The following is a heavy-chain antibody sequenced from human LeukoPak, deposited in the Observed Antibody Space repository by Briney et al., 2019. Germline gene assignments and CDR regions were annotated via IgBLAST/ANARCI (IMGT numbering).Heavy chain of an antibody. J-gene: IGHJ5*02. V-gene: IGHV4-34*01. Sequence: PGGSLRLSCAASGFTFSTFEFNWVRQPPGKGLEWIGEINHSGSTNYNPSLKSRVTISIDTSKNRFSLKLSSVTAADTAVYFCARGPYGSGSYHAQWHNWFDPWGQGTLVTVSS. CDR3: ARGPYGSGSYHAQWHNWFDP. D-gene: IGHD3-10*01. CDR2: INHSGST. CDR1: GFTFSTFE.